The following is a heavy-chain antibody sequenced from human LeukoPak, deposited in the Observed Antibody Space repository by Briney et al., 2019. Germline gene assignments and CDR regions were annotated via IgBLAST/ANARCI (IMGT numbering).Heavy chain of an antibody. V-gene: IGHV4-30-2*01. CDR2: IYHSGST. D-gene: IGHD3-3*01. CDR3: ARKTNRAKDFWSSHGNAFDI. Sequence: SQTLSLTCAVSGGSLSSGGYSWSWLRQPPGTGLEWIGYIYHSGSTYYNPSLKSRVTVSVDRSKNQFSLKLSSVTAANTAVYYCARKTNRAKDFWSSHGNAFDIWGQGTMVTVSS. J-gene: IGHJ3*02. CDR1: GGSLSSGGYS.